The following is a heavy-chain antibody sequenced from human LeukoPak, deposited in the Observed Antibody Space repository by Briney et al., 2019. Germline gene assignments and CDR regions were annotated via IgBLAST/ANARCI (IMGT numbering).Heavy chain of an antibody. Sequence: ASVKVSCKASGYTFTDYYMHWVRQAPGQGPEWMAWIHPNSGNTNYAQKLQGRVTVTRDTSVSTAYMELSGLQSDDTAVYYCARLRGAYEPSDYWGQGTLVTVSS. V-gene: IGHV1-2*02. J-gene: IGHJ4*02. CDR1: GYTFTDYY. CDR3: ARLRGAYEPSDY. CDR2: IHPNSGNT. D-gene: IGHD5-12*01.